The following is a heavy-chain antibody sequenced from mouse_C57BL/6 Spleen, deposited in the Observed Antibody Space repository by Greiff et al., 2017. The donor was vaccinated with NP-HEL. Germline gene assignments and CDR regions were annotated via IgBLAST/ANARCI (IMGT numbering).Heavy chain of an antibody. CDR3: ASPHYYGSSYDY. D-gene: IGHD1-1*01. CDR2: IYPGSGST. Sequence: VKLMESGAELVKPGASVKMSCKASGYTFTSYWITWVKQRPGQGLEWIGDIYPGSGSTNYNEKFKSKATLTVDTSSSTAYMQLSSLTSEDSAVYYCASPHYYGSSYDYWGQGTTLTVSS. CDR1: GYTFTSYW. J-gene: IGHJ2*01. V-gene: IGHV1-55*01.